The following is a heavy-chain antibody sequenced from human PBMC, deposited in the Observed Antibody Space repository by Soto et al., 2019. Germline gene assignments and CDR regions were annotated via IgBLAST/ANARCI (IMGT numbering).Heavy chain of an antibody. CDR2: IWYDGSKK. V-gene: IGHV3-33*01. CDR1: GFTFNNYG. CDR3: ARADSISRAFDI. J-gene: IGHJ3*02. Sequence: GGSLRLSCAASGFTFNNYGMHWVRQAPGKGLEWVALIWYDGSKKYYADSVKGRFTISRDNSKNTLYLQMNSLSAEDTAVYYCARADSISRAFDIWGQGTMVTVSS.